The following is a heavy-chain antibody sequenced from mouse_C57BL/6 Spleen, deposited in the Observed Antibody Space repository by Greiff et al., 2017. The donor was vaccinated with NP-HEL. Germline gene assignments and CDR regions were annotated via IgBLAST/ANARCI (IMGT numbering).Heavy chain of an antibody. V-gene: IGHV1-82*01. Sequence: QVQLQQSGPELVKPGASVKISCKASGYAFSSSWMNWVKQRPGKGLEWIGRIYPGDGDTNYNGKFKGKATLTADKSSSTAYMQLSSLTSEDSAVYFCARRDYFDYWGQGTTVTVSS. CDR3: ARRDYFDY. CDR1: GYAFSSSW. J-gene: IGHJ2*01. CDR2: IYPGDGDT.